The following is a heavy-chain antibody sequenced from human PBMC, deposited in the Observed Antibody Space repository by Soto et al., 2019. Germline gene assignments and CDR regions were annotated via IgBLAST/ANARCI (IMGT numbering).Heavy chain of an antibody. CDR3: AREHLEGSSCPLDY. Sequence: LSLTCTVSGGSISSGGYYWSWIRQHPGKGLEWIGYIYYSGSTYYNPSLKSRVTISVDTSKNQFSLKLSSVTAADTAVYYCAREHLEGSSCPLDYWGQGTLVTVSS. J-gene: IGHJ4*02. CDR1: GGSISSGGYY. D-gene: IGHD2-15*01. V-gene: IGHV4-31*03. CDR2: IYYSGST.